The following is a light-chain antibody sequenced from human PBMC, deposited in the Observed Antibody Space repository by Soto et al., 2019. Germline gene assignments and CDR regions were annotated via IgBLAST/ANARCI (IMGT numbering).Light chain of an antibody. J-gene: IGLJ2*01. CDR3: GTWDSSLTAVV. CDR1: SSNLGNNY. Sequence: QSVLTQPPSVSAAPGQKVTISCSGSSSNLGNNYVSWYQRLPGTAPKLLIYDNSERPPGIPYRFSGSKSGSSATLGISGLQPGDEADYYCGTWDSSLTAVVFGGGTKLTVL. V-gene: IGLV1-51*01. CDR2: DNS.